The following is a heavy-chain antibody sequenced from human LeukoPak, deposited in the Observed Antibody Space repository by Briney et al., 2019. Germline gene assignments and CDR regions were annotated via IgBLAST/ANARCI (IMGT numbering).Heavy chain of an antibody. J-gene: IGHJ4*02. V-gene: IGHV3-23*01. D-gene: IGHD3-9*01. CDR1: GFTFNNYV. CDR2: VSGSGDDS. Sequence: GGSLRLSCAASGFTFNNYVMSWVRQAPGKGLEWVSGVSGSGDDSYSADSVKGRFTISRDNSKNTLYLQMNSLRAEDTAVYYCARDAPRLRYFDWLFVALDYWGQGTLVTVSS. CDR3: ARDAPRLRYFDWLFVALDY.